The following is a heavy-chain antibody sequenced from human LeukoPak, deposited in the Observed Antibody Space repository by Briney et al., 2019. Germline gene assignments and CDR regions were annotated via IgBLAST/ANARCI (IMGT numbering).Heavy chain of an antibody. D-gene: IGHD1-1*01. J-gene: IGHJ4*02. Sequence: SETLSLTCTVSGGSISSYYWSWIRQPPGKGLEWIGYIYYSGSTNYNPSLKSRVTISVDMSKNQFSLKLSSVTAADTAVYYCTRDISRWNELDSWGQGTLVTVSS. CDR1: GGSISSYY. V-gene: IGHV4-59*12. CDR3: TRDISRWNELDS. CDR2: IYYSGST.